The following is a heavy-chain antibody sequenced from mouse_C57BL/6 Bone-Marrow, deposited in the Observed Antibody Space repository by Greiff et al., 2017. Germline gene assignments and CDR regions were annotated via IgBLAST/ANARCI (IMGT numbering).Heavy chain of an antibody. CDR1: GYTFTSYW. J-gene: IGHJ4*01. D-gene: IGHD2-1*01. CDR3: AREGYYGGVYAMDY. CDR2: IHPNSGST. V-gene: IGHV1-64*01. Sequence: QVQLKQPGAELVKPGASVKLSCKASGYTFTSYWMHWVKQRPGQGLEWIGMIHPNSGSTNYNEKFKSKDTLTVDKSSSTAYMQLSSLTSEDSAVYYCAREGYYGGVYAMDYWGQGTSVTVSS.